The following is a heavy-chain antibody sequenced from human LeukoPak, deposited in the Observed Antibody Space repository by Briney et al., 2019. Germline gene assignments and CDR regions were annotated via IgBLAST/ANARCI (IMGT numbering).Heavy chain of an antibody. D-gene: IGHD6-19*01. CDR3: AREGPGSIEVADNYFDY. Sequence: PGGSLRLSCAASGFIFRNYWMSWVRQAPGKGLEWVANIKQDGSEKYYGDSVKGRFTISRDNAKNSVYLQMNSLRGEDTAVYYCAREGPGSIEVADNYFDYWGQGTLVTVPS. V-gene: IGHV3-7*04. J-gene: IGHJ4*02. CDR1: GFIFRNYW. CDR2: IKQDGSEK.